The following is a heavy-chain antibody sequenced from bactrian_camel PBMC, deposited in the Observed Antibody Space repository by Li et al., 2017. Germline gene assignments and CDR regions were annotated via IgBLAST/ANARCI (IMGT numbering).Heavy chain of an antibody. Sequence: HVQLVESGGGSVAAGGSLRLSCVASEYVWMSGCWGWFRQAPGKEREGVASIDHDGKTTYADSVRGRFTISYDPDAKTLSLQMDSLKPDDSGVYYCAAVAFDCPVRWTTPNFFDYWGQGTQVTVS. J-gene: IGHJ6*01. V-gene: IGHV3S53*01. CDR3: AAVAFDCPVRWTTPNFFDY. CDR2: IDHDGKT. D-gene: IGHD2*01. CDR1: EYVWMSGC.